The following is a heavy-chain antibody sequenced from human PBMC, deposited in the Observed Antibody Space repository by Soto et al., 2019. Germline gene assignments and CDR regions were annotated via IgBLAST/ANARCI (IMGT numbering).Heavy chain of an antibody. CDR3: ARHYSSGSRNWFDP. CDR2: VNPNSGYT. CDR1: GYTFTNYD. V-gene: IGHV1-8*01. D-gene: IGHD6-19*01. Sequence: GASVKVSCKASGYTFTNYDITWVRQAAGQGLEWVGWVNPNSGYTAYAQKFVGRVTISVDTSKNQFSLKLSSVTAADTAVFYCARHYSSGSRNWFDPWGQGTLVTVSS. J-gene: IGHJ5*02.